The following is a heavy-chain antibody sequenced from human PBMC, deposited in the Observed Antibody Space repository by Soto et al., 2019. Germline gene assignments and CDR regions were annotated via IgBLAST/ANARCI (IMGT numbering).Heavy chain of an antibody. CDR2: ISYRGGST. Sequence: EVHLLESGGGLVQPGGSLRLSCADSGFSFDSHEMSWVRQAPGKGLEWVSTISYRGGSTYYADSVKGRFTVSRDNSKNTVYLQMSSLRADDTARYYCAKYCVNTSCYARYFDSWGQGTLVTVSP. CDR3: AKYCVNTSCYARYFDS. J-gene: IGHJ4*02. CDR1: GFSFDSHE. V-gene: IGHV3-23*01. D-gene: IGHD2-2*01.